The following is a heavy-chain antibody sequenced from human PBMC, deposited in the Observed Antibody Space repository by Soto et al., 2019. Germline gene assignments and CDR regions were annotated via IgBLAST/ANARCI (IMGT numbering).Heavy chain of an antibody. J-gene: IGHJ5*02. D-gene: IGHD3-3*01. Sequence: QVQLVQSGAEVKKPGASVKVSCKASGYTFGSYGMTWVRQAPGQGLEWMGWISAYNGNTEYAQKFQGRVTLTTATSTDTAYMELRSLRSDDTAVYYCARDRVVVPGWFDPWGQGTLVTVSS. CDR2: ISAYNGNT. V-gene: IGHV1-18*01. CDR3: ARDRVVVPGWFDP. CDR1: GYTFGSYG.